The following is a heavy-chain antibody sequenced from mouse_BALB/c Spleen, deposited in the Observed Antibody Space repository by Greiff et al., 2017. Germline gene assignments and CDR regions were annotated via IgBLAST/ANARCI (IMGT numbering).Heavy chain of an antibody. CDR3: NADCGEGAMDY. CDR1: GFNIKDYY. Sequence: EVQLQQSGAELVRSGASVKLSCTASGFNIKDYYMHWVKQRPEQGLEWIGWIDPENGDTEYAPKFQGKATMTADTSSNTAYLQLSSLTSEDTAVYYCNADCGEGAMDYWGQGTSVTVSS. CDR2: IDPENGDT. J-gene: IGHJ4*01. D-gene: IGHD2-13*01. V-gene: IGHV14-4*02.